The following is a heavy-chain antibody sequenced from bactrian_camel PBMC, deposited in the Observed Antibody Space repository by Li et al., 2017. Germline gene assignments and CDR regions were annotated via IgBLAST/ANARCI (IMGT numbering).Heavy chain of an antibody. CDR3: AASWYSGGYYSTGVYNH. V-gene: IGHV3S31*01. CDR1: GFTFSSYA. Sequence: VQLVESGGGLVQPGGSLRLSCAASGFTFSSYAMSWVRQAPGEGLEWVSTIKSGSASVYYADSVKARFTISRDHAKNTLYQQMNSLKPEDSAMYYCAASWYSGGYYSTGVYNHWGQGTQVTVS. D-gene: IGHD2*01. CDR2: IKSGSASV. J-gene: IGHJ4*01.